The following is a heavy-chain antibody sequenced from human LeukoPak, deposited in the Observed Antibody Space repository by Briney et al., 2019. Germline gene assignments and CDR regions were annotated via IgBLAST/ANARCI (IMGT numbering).Heavy chain of an antibody. Sequence: ASVKVSRKASGGTFSSYTISWVRPAPGQGLEWMGRIIPITGIKNYAQKFQGRVTITADKSTNTAYMELSSLRSEDTAVYYCANNVIDGYSYWGQGTLVTVSS. J-gene: IGHJ4*02. CDR1: GGTFSSYT. V-gene: IGHV1-69*02. CDR2: IIPITGIK. CDR3: ANNVIDGYSY. D-gene: IGHD5-24*01.